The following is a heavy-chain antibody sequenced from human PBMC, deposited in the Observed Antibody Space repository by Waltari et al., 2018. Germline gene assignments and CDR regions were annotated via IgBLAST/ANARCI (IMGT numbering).Heavy chain of an antibody. V-gene: IGHV3-23*01. Sequence: EVQLLESGGGLVQPGGSLRLSCAASGFTFSTYAMTWVRQAPGKGLEWVSAITGSGDNTYYADSVRGRFTISRDNSRDTLYLQMNNLRAEDTAIFYCARGQNSRQYHFDYWGQGTLVTVSS. CDR2: ITGSGDNT. J-gene: IGHJ4*02. CDR3: ARGQNSRQYHFDY. D-gene: IGHD4-4*01. CDR1: GFTFSTYA.